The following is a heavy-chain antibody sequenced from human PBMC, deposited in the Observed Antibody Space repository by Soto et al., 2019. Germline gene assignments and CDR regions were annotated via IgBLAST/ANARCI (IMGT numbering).Heavy chain of an antibody. CDR2: INHSGIT. CDR3: AGGGKKGQWLELFDF. Sequence: SETLSLTCAVYGGSFSGYYWNWIRQPPGKGLEWIGEINHSGITHYNPSLKSRLTISVDTSKNQFFLRLDSVAAADTAVYYCAGGGKKGQWLELFDFGGQG. J-gene: IGHJ4*02. D-gene: IGHD6-19*01. V-gene: IGHV4-34*01. CDR1: GGSFSGYY.